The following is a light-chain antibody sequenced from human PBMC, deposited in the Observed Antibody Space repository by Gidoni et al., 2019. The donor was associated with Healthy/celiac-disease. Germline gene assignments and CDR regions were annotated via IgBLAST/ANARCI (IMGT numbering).Light chain of an antibody. CDR1: QIVSSSS. CDR3: QQYGSSPYT. CDR2: GAS. V-gene: IGKV3-20*01. Sequence: ESVLTQSPGTLSSSPGESATLSCRTSQIVSSSSLAWYQQKPGQAPRLLIYGASSMATGVPDRFSGSGSGTDFTLTISRLEPEDFAVYYCQQYGSSPYTFGQGTKLEIK. J-gene: IGKJ2*01.